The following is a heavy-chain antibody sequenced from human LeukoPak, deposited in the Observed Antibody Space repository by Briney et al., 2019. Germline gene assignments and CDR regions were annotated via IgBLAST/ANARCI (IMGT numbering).Heavy chain of an antibody. J-gene: IGHJ4*02. D-gene: IGHD1-26*01. CDR2: ISGSGGST. CDR3: ASRGGESYLTYDFDY. Sequence: PGGSLRLSCAASGFTFSSYAMSWVRQAPGKGLEWVSAISGSGGSTYYADSVKGRFTISRDNSKNTLYLQMNSLRAEDTAVYYCASRGGESYLTYDFDYWGQGTLVTVSS. V-gene: IGHV3-23*01. CDR1: GFTFSSYA.